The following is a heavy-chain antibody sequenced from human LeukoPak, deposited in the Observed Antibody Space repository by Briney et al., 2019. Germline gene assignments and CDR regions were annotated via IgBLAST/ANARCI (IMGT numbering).Heavy chain of an antibody. V-gene: IGHV4-39*07. CDR3: AREGGGDCDTSSCYFNWFDP. CDR1: GGSISSSSYY. J-gene: IGHJ5*02. D-gene: IGHD2-15*01. Sequence: SETLSLTCTVSGGSISSSSYYWGWIRQPPGKGLEWIGSIYYSGSTYYNPSLKSRVTISVDTSKNQFSLKLSSVTAADTAVYYCAREGGGDCDTSSCYFNWFDPWGQGTLVTVSS. CDR2: IYYSGST.